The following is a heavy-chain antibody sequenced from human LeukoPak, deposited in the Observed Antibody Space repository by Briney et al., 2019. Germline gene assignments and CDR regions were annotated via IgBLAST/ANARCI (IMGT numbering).Heavy chain of an antibody. Sequence: GGSLGLSCAASGFTFSDYYMSWIRQAPGKGLEWVSYISSSGSTIYYADSVKGRFTISRDNAKNSLYLQMNSLRAEDTAVYYCARAPASTVTTWDYYYYMDVWGKGTTVTVSS. D-gene: IGHD4-17*01. J-gene: IGHJ6*03. V-gene: IGHV3-11*04. CDR2: ISSSGSTI. CDR3: ARAPASTVTTWDYYYYMDV. CDR1: GFTFSDYY.